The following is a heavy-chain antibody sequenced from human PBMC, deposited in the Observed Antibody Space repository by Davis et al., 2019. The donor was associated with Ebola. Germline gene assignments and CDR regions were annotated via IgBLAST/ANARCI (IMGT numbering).Heavy chain of an antibody. V-gene: IGHV3-21*01. Sequence: GESLKISCAASGFTFSTYSMNWVRQAPGKGLEWVSSISSSSSYIYYADSVKGRFTISRDNAKNSLYLQMNSLRAEDTAVYYCARDFGDSSGYYYAEYFQHWGQGTLVTVSS. J-gene: IGHJ1*01. D-gene: IGHD3-22*01. CDR1: GFTFSTYS. CDR2: ISSSSSYI. CDR3: ARDFGDSSGYYYAEYFQH.